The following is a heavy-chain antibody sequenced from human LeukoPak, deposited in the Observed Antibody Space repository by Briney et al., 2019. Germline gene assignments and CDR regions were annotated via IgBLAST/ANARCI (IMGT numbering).Heavy chain of an antibody. Sequence: GASVKLSWKAYGRTFSSYAISWVRQVAGHGIEWMGGIIPIFGTANYAQKFQGRVTITTDESKSTAYMELSSLRSEDTAVYYWARGKDYYYSSGYLGGSYYFDYWGQGTLVTVSS. CDR2: IIPIFGTA. CDR1: GRTFSSYA. J-gene: IGHJ4*02. D-gene: IGHD3-22*01. CDR3: ARGKDYYYSSGYLGGSYYFDY. V-gene: IGHV1-69*05.